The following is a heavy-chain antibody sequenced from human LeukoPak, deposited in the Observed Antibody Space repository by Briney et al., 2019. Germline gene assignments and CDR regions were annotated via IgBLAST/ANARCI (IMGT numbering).Heavy chain of an antibody. CDR1: GYTFTGYY. J-gene: IGHJ5*02. Sequence: ASVKVSCKASGYTFTGYYMHWVRQAPGQGLEWMGWINPNSGGTYYGQKFQGRVTMTRDTSITTAYMELNRLRSDDTAVYYCARDPTYYCGSGSSGNWFDPWGQGTLVTVSS. D-gene: IGHD3-10*01. V-gene: IGHV1-2*02. CDR2: INPNSGGT. CDR3: ARDPTYYCGSGSSGNWFDP.